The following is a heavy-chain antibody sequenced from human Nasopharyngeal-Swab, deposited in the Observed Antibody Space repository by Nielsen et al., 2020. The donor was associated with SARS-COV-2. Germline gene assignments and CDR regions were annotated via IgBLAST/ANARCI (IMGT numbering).Heavy chain of an antibody. Sequence: WVREAPEQGLEWMGIINPSGGSTSSAQKFQGRVTMTRDTSTSTVYMELSSLRSEDTAVYYCARELHSSGWGTPHWYFDLWGRGTLVTVSS. CDR2: INPSGGST. V-gene: IGHV1-46*01. D-gene: IGHD6-19*01. CDR3: ARELHSSGWGTPHWYFDL. J-gene: IGHJ2*01.